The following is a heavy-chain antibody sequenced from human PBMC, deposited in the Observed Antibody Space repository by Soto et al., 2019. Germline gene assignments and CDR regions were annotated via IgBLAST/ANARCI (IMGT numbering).Heavy chain of an antibody. CDR3: ARGGLDSSTSDYFDY. J-gene: IGHJ4*02. CDR2: IIPILGIA. CDR1: GGTFSSYT. V-gene: IGHV1-69*02. Sequence: QVQLVQSGAEVKKPGSSVKVSCKASGGTFSSYTISWVRQAPGQGLEWMGRIIPILGIANYAQKFQGRVTISADKSTSTAYMELSSLRSEDTAVYYCARGGLDSSTSDYFDYWGQGTLVTVSS. D-gene: IGHD2-2*01.